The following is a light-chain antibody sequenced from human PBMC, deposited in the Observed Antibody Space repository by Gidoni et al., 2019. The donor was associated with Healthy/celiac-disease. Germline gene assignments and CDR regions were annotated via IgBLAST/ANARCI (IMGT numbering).Light chain of an antibody. J-gene: IGLJ3*02. CDR1: SSNIGSNT. Sequence: QSVLPQPPSASRSPGQGVTIPCSGRSSNIGSNTVNWYQQHPGAAPKLLIYSNNPRPSGVPDRFSGSKSGTSASLAISGRQSEDEADYYCAAWDDSLNGWVFGGGTKLTVL. CDR3: AAWDDSLNGWV. V-gene: IGLV1-44*01. CDR2: SNN.